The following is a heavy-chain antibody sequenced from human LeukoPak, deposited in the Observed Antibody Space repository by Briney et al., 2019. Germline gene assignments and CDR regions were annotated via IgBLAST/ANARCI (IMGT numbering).Heavy chain of an antibody. D-gene: IGHD2-15*01. Sequence: GGSLRLSCAASGFTFSSYGMHWVRQAPGKGLEWVAVISYDGSNKYYADSVKGRFTISRDNSKNTLYLQMNSLRAEDTAVYYCAKGQDIVVVVAARQMDNWFDPWGQGTLVTVSS. CDR3: AKGQDIVVVVAARQMDNWFDP. J-gene: IGHJ5*02. CDR2: ISYDGSNK. V-gene: IGHV3-30*18. CDR1: GFTFSSYG.